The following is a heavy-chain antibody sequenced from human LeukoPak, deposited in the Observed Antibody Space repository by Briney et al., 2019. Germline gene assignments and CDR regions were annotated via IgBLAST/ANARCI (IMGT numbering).Heavy chain of an antibody. CDR1: GFTSSSYW. CDR2: IKQDGSEK. CDR3: ARDMGIVVVISCFDY. J-gene: IGHJ4*02. V-gene: IGHV3-7*01. Sequence: GGSLRLSCAASGFTSSSYWMSWVRQAPGKGLEWVANIKQDGSEKYYVDSVKGRFTISRDNAKNSLYLQMNSLRAEDTAVYYCARDMGIVVVISCFDYWGQGTLVTVSS. D-gene: IGHD3-22*01.